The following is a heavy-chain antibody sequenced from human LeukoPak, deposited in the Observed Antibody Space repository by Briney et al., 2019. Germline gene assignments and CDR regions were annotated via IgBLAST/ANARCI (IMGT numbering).Heavy chain of an antibody. CDR3: ARDSSTAMAVDY. J-gene: IGHJ4*02. CDR2: ISSSSSYI. Sequence: PGGSLRLSCAASGFTFSSYSMNWVRQPPGKGLEWVSSISSSSSYIYYADSVKGRVTISRDNAKNALDMQMNSLRAENTAVYYCARDSSTAMAVDYWGQGTLVTVSS. V-gene: IGHV3-21*01. D-gene: IGHD5-18*01. CDR1: GFTFSSYS.